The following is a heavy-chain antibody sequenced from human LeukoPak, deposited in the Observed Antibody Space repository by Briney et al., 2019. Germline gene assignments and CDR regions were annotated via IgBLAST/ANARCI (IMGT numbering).Heavy chain of an antibody. Sequence: GGSLRLSCAASGFTFSNAWMSWVRQAPGKGLGWVGRIKSKTDGGTTDYAAPVKGRFTISRDDSKNTLYLQMNSLKTEDTAVYYCTTDRGYYDSSGYYWDDAFDIWGQGTMVTVSS. CDR1: GFTFSNAW. J-gene: IGHJ3*02. D-gene: IGHD3-22*01. CDR2: IKSKTDGGTT. CDR3: TTDRGYYDSSGYYWDDAFDI. V-gene: IGHV3-15*01.